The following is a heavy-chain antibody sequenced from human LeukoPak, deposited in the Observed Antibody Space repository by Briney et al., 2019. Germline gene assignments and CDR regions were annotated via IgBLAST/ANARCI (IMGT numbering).Heavy chain of an antibody. J-gene: IGHJ5*02. D-gene: IGHD6-19*01. CDR1: GFTFSSYA. CDR2: ISGGGERA. V-gene: IGHV3-23*01. CDR3: GKDGGQYSSGPEFDP. Sequence: QPGGSLRLSCAASGFTFSSYAMNWARQSPGRGLEWVSAISGGGERAFYADSVKGRFTISRDNSKNILYLQMNSLTADDTAIYYCGKDGGQYSSGPEFDPRGQGALVTVSS.